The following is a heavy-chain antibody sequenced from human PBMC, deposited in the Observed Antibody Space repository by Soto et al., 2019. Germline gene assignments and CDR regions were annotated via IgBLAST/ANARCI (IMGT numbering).Heavy chain of an antibody. J-gene: IGHJ5*01. D-gene: IGHD6-13*01. CDR2: IYTSGST. CDR1: GAFISVYY. V-gene: IGHV4-4*07. CDR3: ARESTVAGTDNWFDS. Sequence: PSETLSLTCTVSGAFISVYYWSWIRQPAGKGLEWIGRIYTSGSTKYSPSLKRRATMSVDTSKKQFSPKLNSVTAADTAVYYCARESTVAGTDNWFDSWGQGTLVTVSS.